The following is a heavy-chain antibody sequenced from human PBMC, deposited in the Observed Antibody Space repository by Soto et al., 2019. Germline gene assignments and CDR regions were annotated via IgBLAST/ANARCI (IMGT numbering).Heavy chain of an antibody. CDR2: IIPILGIA. Sequence: QVQLVQSGAEVKKPGSSVKVSCKASGGTFSSYTISWVRQAPGQGLEWMGRIIPILGIANYAQKFQGRVKITADKSTSTAYMELSSLRSEDTAVYYCARTDYDILTGYQWGYYYYGMDVWGQGTTVTVSS. V-gene: IGHV1-69*02. CDR1: GGTFSSYT. J-gene: IGHJ6*02. D-gene: IGHD3-9*01. CDR3: ARTDYDILTGYQWGYYYYGMDV.